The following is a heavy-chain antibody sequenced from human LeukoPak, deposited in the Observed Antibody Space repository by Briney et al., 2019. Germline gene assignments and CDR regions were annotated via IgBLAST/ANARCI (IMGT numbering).Heavy chain of an antibody. D-gene: IGHD3-10*01. J-gene: IGHJ4*02. CDR1: GYTFTSYY. V-gene: IGHV1-46*01. CDR2: INPSGGST. Sequence: ASVKVSCKSSGYTFTSYYMYWVRQAPGQGLEWMGIINPSGGSTSYAQKFQGRVAMTRDTSTSTVYMELSSLRSEDTAVYYCARDSGMVRGTVDYWGQGTLVTVSS. CDR3: ARDSGMVRGTVDY.